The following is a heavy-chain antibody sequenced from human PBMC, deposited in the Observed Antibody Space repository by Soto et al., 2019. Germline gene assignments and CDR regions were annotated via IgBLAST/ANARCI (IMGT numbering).Heavy chain of an antibody. CDR3: ARSSYYYDSSNYYYYGMDV. D-gene: IGHD3-22*01. Sequence: GASVKVSCKASGYTFTSYGISWVRQAPGQGLEWMGWISAYNGNTNYAQKLQGRVTMTTDTSTSTAYMELRSLRSDDTAVYYCARSSYYYDSSNYYYYGMDVWGQGTTVTVSS. J-gene: IGHJ6*02. V-gene: IGHV1-18*01. CDR2: ISAYNGNT. CDR1: GYTFTSYG.